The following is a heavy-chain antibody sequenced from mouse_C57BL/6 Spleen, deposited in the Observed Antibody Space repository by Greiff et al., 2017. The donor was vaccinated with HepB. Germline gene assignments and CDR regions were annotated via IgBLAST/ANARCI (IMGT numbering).Heavy chain of an antibody. CDR1: GYTFTSYW. Sequence: QVQLQQPGAELVKPGASVKMSCKASGYTFTSYWITWVKQRPGQGLEWIGDIYPGSGSTTYNEKFKSKATLTVDTSSSTAYMQLSSLTSEDSAVYYCARMRDYYGSSLYYFDDWGKGTTLTVSS. J-gene: IGHJ2*01. V-gene: IGHV1-55*01. CDR3: ARMRDYYGSSLYYFDD. D-gene: IGHD1-1*01. CDR2: IYPGSGST.